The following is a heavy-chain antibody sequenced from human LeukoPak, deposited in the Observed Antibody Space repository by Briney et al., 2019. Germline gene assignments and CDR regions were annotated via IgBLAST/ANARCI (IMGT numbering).Heavy chain of an antibody. CDR3: ARSPDYDILTGLYYFDY. V-gene: IGHV3-53*01. J-gene: IGHJ4*02. D-gene: IGHD3-9*01. CDR2: IYSGGST. CDR1: GFTVSSNY. Sequence: GGPLRLSCAASGFTVSSNYMSWVRQAPGKGLEWVSVIYSGGSTYYADSVKGRFTISRDNSKNTLYLQMNSLRAEDTAVYYCARSPDYDILTGLYYFDYWGQGTLVTVSS.